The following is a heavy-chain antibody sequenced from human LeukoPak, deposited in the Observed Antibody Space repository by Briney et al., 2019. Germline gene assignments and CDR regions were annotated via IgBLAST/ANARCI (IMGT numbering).Heavy chain of an antibody. CDR1: GGSITNNNYY. V-gene: IGHV4-39*01. Sequence: PSETLSLTCTVSGGSITNNNYYWDWIRQPPGKGLEWIGDLYYSGSTHYNPSLKSRVTISVVTSKNQFSLKLNSVTAADTAVYYCARHTRPGYSGYGNAFDIWGQGTMVTVSS. J-gene: IGHJ3*02. CDR3: ARHTRPGYSGYGNAFDI. CDR2: LYYSGST. D-gene: IGHD5-12*01.